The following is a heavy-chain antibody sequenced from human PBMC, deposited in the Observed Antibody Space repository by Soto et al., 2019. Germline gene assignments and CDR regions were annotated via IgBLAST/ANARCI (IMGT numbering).Heavy chain of an antibody. CDR1: GGNIGGHY. CDR3: ARALHGEDYYYYYYMDV. D-gene: IGHD3-10*01. J-gene: IGHJ6*03. V-gene: IGHV4-59*11. Sequence: SEPMLHSRSVSGGNIGGHYWSWIRKQPGKGLEWIGYIYYSGSTNYNPSLKSRVTISVDTSKNQFSLKLSSVTAADTAVYYCARALHGEDYYYYYYMDVWGKGTTVTVSS. CDR2: IYYSGST.